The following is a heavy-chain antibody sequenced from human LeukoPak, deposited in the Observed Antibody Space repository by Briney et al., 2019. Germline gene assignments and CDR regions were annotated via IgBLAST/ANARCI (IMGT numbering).Heavy chain of an antibody. D-gene: IGHD1-26*01. V-gene: IGHV3-21*01. J-gene: IGHJ5*02. Sequence: GGSLRLSCAASGFTFSSYSMIWVRQAPGKGLEWVSSISSSSSYIYYADSVKGRFTISRDNAKNSLYLQMNSLRAEDTAVYYCARDLEGGSYLGNWFDPWGQGTLVTVSS. CDR1: GFTFSSYS. CDR3: ARDLEGGSYLGNWFDP. CDR2: ISSSSSYI.